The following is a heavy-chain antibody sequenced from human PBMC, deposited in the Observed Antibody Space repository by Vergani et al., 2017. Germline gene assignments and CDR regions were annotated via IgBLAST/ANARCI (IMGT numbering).Heavy chain of an antibody. V-gene: IGHV3-23*01. D-gene: IGHD5-12*01. J-gene: IGHJ4*02. CDR2: VSGSMATT. CDR3: TKGSRGYTGYFFDY. CDR1: GFSFPGYA. Sequence: EVQLLESGGGLVQPGGSLRLSCEASGFSFPGYAMSWVRHAHGKGVVWVSSVSGSMATTDYADSVKGRFIISGDNSKNTLHLPMNSLRAADTAVYYCTKGSRGYTGYFFDYWGQGTLGTVSS.